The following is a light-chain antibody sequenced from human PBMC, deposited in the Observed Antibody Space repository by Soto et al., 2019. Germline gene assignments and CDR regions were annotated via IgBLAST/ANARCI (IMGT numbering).Light chain of an antibody. CDR1: QSLLHSNGYNY. J-gene: IGKJ4*01. Sequence: DIVMTQSPLSLPVTPGEPASISCRSSQSLLHSNGYNYLDWYLQKPGQSPQLLNYLGSNRASGVPDRFSGSGSGTDFTLKISRVEAEDVGVYYCMQALQTRLTFGGGTKVEI. CDR3: MQALQTRLT. CDR2: LGS. V-gene: IGKV2-28*01.